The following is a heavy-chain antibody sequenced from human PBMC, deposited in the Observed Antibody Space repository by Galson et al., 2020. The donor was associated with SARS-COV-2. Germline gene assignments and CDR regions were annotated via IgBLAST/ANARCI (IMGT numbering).Heavy chain of an antibody. V-gene: IGHV3-23*01. J-gene: IGHJ4*02. CDR1: GFTFSTCA. D-gene: IGHD3-9*01. CDR2: ISGGGSST. Sequence: GESLKISCAASGFTFSTCAMSWVRQAPGKGLQWVSIISGGGSSTYYADSVKGRFTVSRDNSKNMLYLQMNSLSAEDTAVYYCAKLADHYDILTGLDYWGQGTLVTVSS. CDR3: AKLADHYDILTGLDY.